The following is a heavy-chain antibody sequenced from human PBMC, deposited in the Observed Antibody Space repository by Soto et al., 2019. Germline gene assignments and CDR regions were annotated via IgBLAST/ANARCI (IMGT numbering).Heavy chain of an antibody. CDR2: IYSSGRT. J-gene: IGHJ2*01. CDR1: CGSTSGNY. D-gene: IGHD5-18*01. Sequence: SETLSLTCTLSCGSTSGNYWSWIRQPAGKGLEWIGRIYSSGRTHYNPSLKSRVTMSVSTNHFSLKLNSVTAADTAVYYCARDFDVNTALDYWYFDLWGRGTLVTVSS. V-gene: IGHV4-4*07. CDR3: ARDFDVNTALDYWYFDL.